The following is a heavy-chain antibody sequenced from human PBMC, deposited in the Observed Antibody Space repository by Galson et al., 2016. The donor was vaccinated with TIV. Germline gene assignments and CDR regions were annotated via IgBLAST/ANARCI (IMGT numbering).Heavy chain of an antibody. CDR2: ISGYNGNT. J-gene: IGHJ4*02. Sequence: SVKVSCKASGYTFSNYGVSWIRQAPGHGLEWMGWISGYNGNTNYAQKFQGRVTLTTDTLTSKAYMELRSLTPDDTAIYYCARDRMAILTGYECDYRGQGTLVTVSS. V-gene: IGHV1-18*01. CDR3: ARDRMAILTGYECDY. CDR1: GYTFSNYG. D-gene: IGHD3-9*01.